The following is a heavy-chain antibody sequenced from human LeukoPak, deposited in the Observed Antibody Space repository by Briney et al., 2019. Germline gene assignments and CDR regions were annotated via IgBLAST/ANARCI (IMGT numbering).Heavy chain of an antibody. J-gene: IGHJ4*02. D-gene: IGHD2-15*01. Sequence: GGSLRLSCAASGFTFTTYVMSWVRQAPGKGLEWVSAISGSGSSTHYADSVKGRFTISRDNSKNTLSLQMNSLRAEDTAVYYCAKGRGSGGNPFFDYWGQGTLVTVSS. V-gene: IGHV3-23*01. CDR2: ISGSGSST. CDR3: AKGRGSGGNPFFDY. CDR1: GFTFTTYV.